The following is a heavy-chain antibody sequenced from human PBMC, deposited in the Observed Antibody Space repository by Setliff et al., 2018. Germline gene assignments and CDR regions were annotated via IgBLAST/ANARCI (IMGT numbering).Heavy chain of an antibody. V-gene: IGHV1-46*01. CDR3: ARDRKEIVVKPPAASLDY. D-gene: IGHD2-2*01. J-gene: IGHJ4*02. CDR1: GYTLTNYY. CDR2: INPSGGLT. Sequence: GASVKVSCKASGYTLTNYYMHWVRQAPGQGLEWMGIINPSGGLTRYAQKFQGRVTMTTDTSTTTAYMEVRSLRSDDTAVYYCARDRKEIVVKPPAASLDYWGQGTQVTVSS.